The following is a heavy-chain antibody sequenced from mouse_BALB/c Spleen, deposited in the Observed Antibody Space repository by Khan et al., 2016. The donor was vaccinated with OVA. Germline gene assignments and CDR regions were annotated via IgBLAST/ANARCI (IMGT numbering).Heavy chain of an antibody. CDR3: APAGTGDYFDY. CDR2: IDPANDNS. J-gene: IGHJ2*01. V-gene: IGHV14-3*02. D-gene: IGHD4-1*01. CDR1: GFNIKDTH. Sequence: EVQLQQSGAELVKPGASVKLSCTASGFNIKDTHMHWVKQRPEQGLEWIGRIDPANDNSKYDPRFQGKATITADTSSNTAYLHLSSLTSEDTAVYYCAPAGTGDYFDYWAKAPLSQSPQ.